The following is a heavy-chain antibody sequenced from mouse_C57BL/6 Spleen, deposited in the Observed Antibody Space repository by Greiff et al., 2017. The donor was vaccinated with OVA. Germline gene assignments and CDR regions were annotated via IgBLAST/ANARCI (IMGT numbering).Heavy chain of an antibody. CDR2: IYPGSGST. D-gene: IGHD3-2*02. CDR1: GYTFTSYW. Sequence: VQLQQSGAELVKPGASVKMSCKASGYTFTSYWITWVKQRPGQGLEWIGDIYPGSGSTNYNEKFKSKATLTVDTSSSTAYMQLSSLTSEDSAVYYCARRRLRYFDVWGTGTTVTFSS. J-gene: IGHJ1*03. V-gene: IGHV1-55*01. CDR3: ARRRLRYFDV.